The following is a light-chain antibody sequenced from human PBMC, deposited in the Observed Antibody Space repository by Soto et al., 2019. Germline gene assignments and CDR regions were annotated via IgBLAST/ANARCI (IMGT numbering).Light chain of an antibody. Sequence: QSALTQPASVSGSPGQSIAISCAGTSSDVGGYDYVSWYQQHPGKAPKLMIYDVNNRPSGVSNRFSGSKSGNTASLTISGLQAEDEADYYCRSYTTGSTPFYVFGTGTKVTVL. V-gene: IGLV2-14*03. CDR3: RSYTTGSTPFYV. J-gene: IGLJ1*01. CDR1: SSDVGGYDY. CDR2: DVN.